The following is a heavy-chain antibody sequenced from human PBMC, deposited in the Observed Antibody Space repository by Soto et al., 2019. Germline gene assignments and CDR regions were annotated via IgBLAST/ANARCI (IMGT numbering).Heavy chain of an antibody. CDR3: ARESEDLTSNFDY. Sequence: GGSLRLSCAASGFTLRSYWMSWVRQAPGKGLEWVSSISSTTNYIYYADSMKGRFTVSRDNAKNSVYLEMNSLSAEDTALYYCARESEDLTSNFDYWGQGTLVTVSS. V-gene: IGHV3-21*01. CDR2: ISSTTNYI. CDR1: GFTLRSYW. J-gene: IGHJ4*02.